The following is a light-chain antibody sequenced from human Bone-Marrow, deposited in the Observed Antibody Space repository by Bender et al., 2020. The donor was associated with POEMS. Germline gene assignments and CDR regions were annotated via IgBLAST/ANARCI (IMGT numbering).Light chain of an antibody. CDR1: SSDAGGYNN. V-gene: IGLV2-14*01. CDR2: DVS. Sequence: QSALTQPASVSGSPGQSITISCTGTSSDAGGYNNVSWYQQHPGKAPKVMIYDVSNRPSGVSNRFSGSKSGNTASLTISGLQAEDEADYYCSSYTSSSTSWVFGGGTELAVL. J-gene: IGLJ3*02. CDR3: SSYTSSSTSWV.